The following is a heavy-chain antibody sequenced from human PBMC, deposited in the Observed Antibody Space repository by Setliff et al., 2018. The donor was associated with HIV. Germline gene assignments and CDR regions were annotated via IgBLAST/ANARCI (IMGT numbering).Heavy chain of an antibody. Sequence: PSETLSLTCTVSGGSISSNSYYWGWFRQPPGKGLEWIGSIYYSGSTYYTPSLKSRVTISVDTSQNQFSLKLRSVTAADTAVYYCARQWRDQYNSGVSTEYFQHWGLGTLVTVSS. J-gene: IGHJ1*01. CDR2: IYYSGST. V-gene: IGHV4-39*01. CDR1: GGSISSNSYY. CDR3: ARQWRDQYNSGVSTEYFQH. D-gene: IGHD3-22*01.